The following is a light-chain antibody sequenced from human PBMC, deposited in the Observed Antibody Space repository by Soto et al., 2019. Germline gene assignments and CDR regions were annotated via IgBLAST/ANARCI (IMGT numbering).Light chain of an antibody. CDR2: GAS. CDR1: QSFSSN. V-gene: IGKV3-15*01. J-gene: IGKJ1*01. CDR3: QQDNNWPRT. Sequence: EIVMTQSPATLSVSPGERATLSCRASQSFSSNLAWYQQKPGQAPRLLIYGASTKSTGIPARFSGSGSGPEFALYISSLHSEDFAVYDCQQDNNWPRTFGQGTKVEIK.